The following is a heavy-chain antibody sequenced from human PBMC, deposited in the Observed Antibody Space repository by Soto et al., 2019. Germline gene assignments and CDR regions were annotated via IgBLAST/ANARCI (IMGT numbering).Heavy chain of an antibody. CDR2: IIPIFGTA. CDR1: GGTFSSYA. J-gene: IGHJ6*02. Sequence: AAVKVCCKASGGTFSSYAISWVRQAPGQGLEWMGGIIPIFGTANYAQKFQGRVTITADKSTSTAYMELSSLRSEDTAVYYCARDLTQRITIFGVVIIGYYVMAVRGQGTTVIVSS. V-gene: IGHV1-69*06. CDR3: ARDLTQRITIFGVVIIGYYVMAV. D-gene: IGHD3-3*01.